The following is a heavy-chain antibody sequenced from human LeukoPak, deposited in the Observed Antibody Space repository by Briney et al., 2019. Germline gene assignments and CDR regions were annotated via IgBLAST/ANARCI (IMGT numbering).Heavy chain of an antibody. V-gene: IGHV4-39*01. CDR1: GGSISSSSYY. D-gene: IGHD3-22*01. J-gene: IGHJ4*02. CDR3: ARGEGGYFDY. CDR2: IYYSGSS. Sequence: SETLSLTCTASGGSISSSSYYWAWIRQPPGKGLEWIGNIYYSGSSYYNPSLKSRVTIAIDTSKNQFSLKLSSVTAADTAVYYCARGEGGYFDYWGQGTPVTVSS.